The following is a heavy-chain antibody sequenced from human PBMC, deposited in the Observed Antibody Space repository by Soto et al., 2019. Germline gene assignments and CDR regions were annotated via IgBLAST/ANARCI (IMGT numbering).Heavy chain of an antibody. J-gene: IGHJ4*02. CDR3: AIGGTPIDY. CDR1: GYTFTNFG. CDR2: ISAYNCNT. V-gene: IGHV1-18*01. D-gene: IGHD3-16*01. Sequence: QVQLVQSGAEVKKPGASVKVSCKASGYTFTNFGISWVRQAPGQGLEWMGWISAYNCNTNYAQNFQGRGTMNPEPSTSTDYMELRSLRSDDTAVYYCAIGGTPIDYWGQGPLVTVSS.